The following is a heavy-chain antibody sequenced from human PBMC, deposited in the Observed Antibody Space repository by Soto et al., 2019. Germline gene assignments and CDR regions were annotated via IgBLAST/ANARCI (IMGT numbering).Heavy chain of an antibody. CDR1: GFTFSRYS. CDR2: ISSSSYI. CDR3: ARDPTYYDFWSGYPPSVLFDY. J-gene: IGHJ4*02. V-gene: IGHV3-21*01. Sequence: PGGSLRLSCAASGFTFSRYSMNWVRQAPGKGLEWVSSISSSSYIYYADSVKGRFTISRDNAKNSLYLQMNSLRAEDTAVYYCARDPTYYDFWSGYPPSVLFDYWGQGTLVTVSS. D-gene: IGHD3-3*01.